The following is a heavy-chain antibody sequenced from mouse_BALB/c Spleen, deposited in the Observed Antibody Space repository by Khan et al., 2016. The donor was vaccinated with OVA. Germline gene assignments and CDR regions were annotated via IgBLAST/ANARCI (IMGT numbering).Heavy chain of an antibody. CDR1: GYTFTSYW. Sequence: QVQLKQSGAELVKAGASVKMSCKASGYTFTSYWMHWVKQRLGQGLEWFAETNPTNGRTYYNEKFKSKATLTVDKSSSTAYMLLSGRTFEDSAVYYCARIKKIVATYFDYWGKGTTLTVSS. V-gene: IGHV1S81*02. CDR3: ARIKKIVATYFDY. D-gene: IGHD1-1*01. CDR2: TNPTNGRT. J-gene: IGHJ2*01.